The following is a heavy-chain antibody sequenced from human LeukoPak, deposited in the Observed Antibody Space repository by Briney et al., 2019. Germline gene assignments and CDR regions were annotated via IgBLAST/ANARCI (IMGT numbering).Heavy chain of an antibody. CDR1: GITFSSYS. CDR2: IGSSSSYI. CDR3: ARGSSGYSYVGPQDY. J-gene: IGHJ4*02. V-gene: IGHV3-21*01. D-gene: IGHD5-18*01. Sequence: GGSLRLSCAASGITFSSYSMNWVRQAPGKGLEWVSAIGSSSSYIYYADSVKGRFTISRDNAKNSLYLQMNSLRAEDTAVYYCARGSSGYSYVGPQDYWGQGTLVTVSS.